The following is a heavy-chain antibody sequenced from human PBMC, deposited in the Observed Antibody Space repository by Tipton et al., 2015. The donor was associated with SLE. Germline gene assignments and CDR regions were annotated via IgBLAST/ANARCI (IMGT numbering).Heavy chain of an antibody. CDR2: ISYDGSNK. V-gene: IGHV3-30*19. Sequence: SGFTFSSYGMHWVRQAPGKGLEWVAVISYDGSNKYYADSVKGRFTISRDNSKNTLYLQMNSLRAEDTAVYYCARDAPAGMCSGGSCYSFAFDIWGQGTMVTVSS. CDR3: ARDAPAGMCSGGSCYSFAFDI. D-gene: IGHD2-15*01. J-gene: IGHJ3*02. CDR1: GFTFSSYG.